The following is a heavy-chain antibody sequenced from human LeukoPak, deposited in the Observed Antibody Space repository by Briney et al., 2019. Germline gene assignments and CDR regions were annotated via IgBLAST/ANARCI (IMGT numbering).Heavy chain of an antibody. CDR3: VRNDGDDAFDI. D-gene: IGHD4-17*01. Sequence: GGSLRLSCAASRFTFSNYSMKWVRQAPGRGLEWVSYISSTSTNIYYKDSVKGRFTISRDNAKNSLYLHMTSLRAEDTAVYYCVRNDGDDAFDIWGQGTMVTVSS. CDR2: ISSTSTNI. J-gene: IGHJ3*02. CDR1: RFTFSNYS. V-gene: IGHV3-48*01.